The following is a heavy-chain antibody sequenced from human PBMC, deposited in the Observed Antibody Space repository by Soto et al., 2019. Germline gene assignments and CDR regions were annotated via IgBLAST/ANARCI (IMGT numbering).Heavy chain of an antibody. CDR3: AGIARLGPYYYGMDV. Sequence: ASETLSLTCTVSDGSVSSGSYYWSWIRQPPGKGLEWIGYIYYSGSTNYNPSLKSRVTISVDTSKNQFSLKLSSVTAADTAVYYCAGIARLGPYYYGMDVWGQGTTVTVSS. J-gene: IGHJ6*02. V-gene: IGHV4-61*01. CDR2: IYYSGST. CDR1: DGSVSSGSYY. D-gene: IGHD6-13*01.